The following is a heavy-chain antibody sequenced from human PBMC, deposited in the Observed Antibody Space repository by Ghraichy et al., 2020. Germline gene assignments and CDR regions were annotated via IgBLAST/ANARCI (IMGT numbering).Heavy chain of an antibody. V-gene: IGHV4-4*07. CDR2: IYISGST. D-gene: IGHD3-3*01. Sequence: SQTLSLTCTVSGGSISSYYWSWIRQPAGKGLEWIGRIYISGSTNYNPSLKSRVTMSVDTSKNQFSLKLSSVTAADTAVYYCASTYYDFWSDSSGYGMDVWGQGTTVTVS. CDR1: GGSISSYY. J-gene: IGHJ6*02. CDR3: ASTYYDFWSDSSGYGMDV.